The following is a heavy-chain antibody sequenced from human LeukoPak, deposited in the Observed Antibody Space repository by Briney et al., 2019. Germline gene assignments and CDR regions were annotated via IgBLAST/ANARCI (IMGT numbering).Heavy chain of an antibody. CDR1: GFSLSTSGVG. J-gene: IGHJ4*02. V-gene: IGHV2-5*01. CDR2: IYWNDDK. D-gene: IGHD4-17*01. CDR3: AHSPLNRYYGDPEGYFDY. Sequence: ESGPTLVKPTQTLTLTCTFSGFSLSTSGVGVGWIRQPPGKALEWLALIYWNDDKRYSPSLKSRLTITKDTSKNQVVLTMTNTDPVDTATYYCAHSPLNRYYGDPEGYFDYWGQGTLVTVSS.